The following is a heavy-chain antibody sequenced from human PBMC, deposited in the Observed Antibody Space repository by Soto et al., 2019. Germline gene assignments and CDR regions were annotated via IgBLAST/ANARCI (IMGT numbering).Heavy chain of an antibody. CDR2: INNDGSST. Sequence: GGSLRLSCAASGFSFRTYLMQWARQAPGKGLEWVSRINNDGSSTDYADSVKGRFTISRDNAKDTLYLQMNSLRAEDTATYYCAMGTMDVWGTGTTVTVSS. D-gene: IGHD7-27*01. CDR1: GFSFRTYL. V-gene: IGHV3-74*01. J-gene: IGHJ6*04. CDR3: AMGTMDV.